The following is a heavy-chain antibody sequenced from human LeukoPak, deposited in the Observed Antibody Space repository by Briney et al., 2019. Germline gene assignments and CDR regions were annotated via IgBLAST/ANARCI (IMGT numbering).Heavy chain of an antibody. V-gene: IGHV3-23*01. CDR3: AKSSWATVTHFDY. CDR2: ISGSGGST. D-gene: IGHD4-17*01. CDR1: GFTFSSYA. Sequence: PGGSLRLSCAASGFTFSSYAMSLVRQAPGKGLEWVSAISGSGGSTYYADSVKGRFTISRDNSKNTLYLQMNSLRAEDTAVYYCAKSSWATVTHFDYWGQGTLVTVSS. J-gene: IGHJ4*02.